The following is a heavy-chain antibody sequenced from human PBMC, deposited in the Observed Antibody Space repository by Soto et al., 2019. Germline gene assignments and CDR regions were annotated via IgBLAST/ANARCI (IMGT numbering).Heavy chain of an antibody. D-gene: IGHD3-22*01. CDR2: ISYDGSNK. J-gene: IGHJ4*02. V-gene: IGHV3-30*18. Sequence: PGVSVRLSCAASGFTFSAFAMHWVRQTPGKGLEWVAVISYDGSNKYYADSVKGRFTISRDNSKNTLYLQMNSLRAEDTAVYYCAKVHDSSGYYSNFDYWGQGTLVTVSS. CDR3: AKVHDSSGYYSNFDY. CDR1: GFTFSAFA.